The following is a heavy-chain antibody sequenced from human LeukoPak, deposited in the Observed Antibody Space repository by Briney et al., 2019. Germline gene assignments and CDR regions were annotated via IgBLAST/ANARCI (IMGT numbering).Heavy chain of an antibody. CDR2: INHSGST. J-gene: IGHJ6*03. D-gene: IGHD2-15*01. CDR3: ARGLRYCSGGSCYSWQYYYYYYMDV. CDR1: GGSFSGYY. Sequence: SETLSLTCAVYGGSFSGYYWSWIRQPPGKRLEWIGEINHSGSTNYNPSLKSRVTISVDTSKNQFSLKLSSVTAADTAVYYCARGLRYCSGGSCYSWQYYYYYYMDVWGKGTTVTVSS. V-gene: IGHV4-34*01.